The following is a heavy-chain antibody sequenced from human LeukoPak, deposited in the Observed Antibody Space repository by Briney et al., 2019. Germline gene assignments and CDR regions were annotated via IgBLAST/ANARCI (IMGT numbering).Heavy chain of an antibody. V-gene: IGHV3-23*01. J-gene: IGHJ4*02. CDR1: GFTFSNYA. D-gene: IGHD6-13*01. CDR2: LSASGGAT. Sequence: PGRSLRLSCAASGFTFSNYAVTWVRQAPGKGLEWVSRLSASGGATFCADSVKGRFTISRDNSKNTLYLQMNSLRAEDTAVYYCAKGGHSSGWSFYYFDSWGQGTLVTVSS. CDR3: AKGGHSSGWSFYYFDS.